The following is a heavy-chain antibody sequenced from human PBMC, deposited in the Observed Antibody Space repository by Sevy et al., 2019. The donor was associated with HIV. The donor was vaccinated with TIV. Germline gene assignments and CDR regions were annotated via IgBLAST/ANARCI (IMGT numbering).Heavy chain of an antibody. V-gene: IGHV3-9*01. CDR3: AKGVVVAVIDAFDI. D-gene: IGHD2-15*01. J-gene: IGHJ3*02. CDR2: ISWNSGSI. Sequence: SLKISCAASGFTFDDYAMHWVRQAPGKGLEWVSGISWNSGSIGYADSVKGRFTISRDNAKNSLYLQMNSLRAEDTALYYCAKGVVVAVIDAFDIWGQRTMVTVSS. CDR1: GFTFDDYA.